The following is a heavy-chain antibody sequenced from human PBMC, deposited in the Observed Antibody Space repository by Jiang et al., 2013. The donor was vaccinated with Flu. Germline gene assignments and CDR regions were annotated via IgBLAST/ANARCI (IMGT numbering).Heavy chain of an antibody. CDR1: GGTFSSYA. J-gene: IGHJ6*02. Sequence: SGAEVKKPGSSVKVSCKASGGTFSSYAISWVRQAPGQGLEWMGGIIPIFGTANYAQKFQGRVTITADESTSTAYMELSSLRSEDTAVYYCAREYGSGSYIDYYGMDVWGQGTTVTVSS. D-gene: IGHD3-10*01. V-gene: IGHV1-69*01. CDR2: IIPIFGTA. CDR3: AREYGSGSYIDYYGMDV.